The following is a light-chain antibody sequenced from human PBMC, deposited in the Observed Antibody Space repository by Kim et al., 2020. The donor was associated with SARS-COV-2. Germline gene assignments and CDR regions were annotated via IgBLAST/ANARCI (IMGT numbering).Light chain of an antibody. Sequence: QSALTQPPSASGSPGQSVTISCTGISSGLGGYNYVSWYQQKPGKAPKLMIYEVSKRPSRVPDRFSGSKSGNTASLTVSGLQAEDEADYYCSSYAGSNNWVFGGGTQLTVL. CDR1: SSGLGGYNY. CDR2: EVS. CDR3: SSYAGSNNWV. J-gene: IGLJ3*02. V-gene: IGLV2-8*01.